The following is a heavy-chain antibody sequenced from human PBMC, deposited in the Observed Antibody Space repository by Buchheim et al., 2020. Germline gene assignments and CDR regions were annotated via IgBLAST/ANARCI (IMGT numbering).Heavy chain of an antibody. CDR1: GFTFSNAW. V-gene: IGHV3-15*01. J-gene: IGHJ6*02. D-gene: IGHD1-14*01. CDR2: IKSKTDGGPT. Sequence: EVQLVESGGGLVKPGGSLRLSCAASGFTFSNAWMRWVRQAPGKGLEWVGRIKSKTDGGPTDYAAPVKGRFTISSDDSKNTLYLQMNSLKTEDTAVYYCTTRNRGYYYYGMDVWGQGTT. CDR3: TTRNRGYYYYGMDV.